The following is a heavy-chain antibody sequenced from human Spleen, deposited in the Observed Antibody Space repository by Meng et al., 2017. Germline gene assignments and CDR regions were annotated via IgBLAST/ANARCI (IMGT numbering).Heavy chain of an antibody. V-gene: IGHV4-34*02. D-gene: IGHD4-11*01. CDR2: INHSGST. J-gene: IGHJ4*02. Sequence: HVRLVLWWPALLQPSETLALPCAVYGGSFSDYYWSWIRQPPGKGLEWIGEINHSGSTNYNPSLESRATISVDTSQNNLSLKLSSVTAADSAVYYCARGPTTMAHDFDYWGQGTLVTVSS. CDR3: ARGPTTMAHDFDY. CDR1: GGSFSDYY.